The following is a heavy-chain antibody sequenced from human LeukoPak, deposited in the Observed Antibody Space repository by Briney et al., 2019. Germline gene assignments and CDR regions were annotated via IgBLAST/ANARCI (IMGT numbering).Heavy chain of an antibody. V-gene: IGHV1-46*01. D-gene: IGHD3-22*01. CDR1: GYRFTSYY. J-gene: IGHJ3*02. CDR2: INPSAGST. Sequence: GASVKVSCKASGYRFTSYYTHWVRQAPGQGLEWMGIINPSAGSTSYAQRFQGRVTLTRDTSTSTVYMELSSLRSEDTAVYYSARAGNYYYDSSGYNDAFDIWGQGTMVTVSS. CDR3: ARAGNYYYDSSGYNDAFDI.